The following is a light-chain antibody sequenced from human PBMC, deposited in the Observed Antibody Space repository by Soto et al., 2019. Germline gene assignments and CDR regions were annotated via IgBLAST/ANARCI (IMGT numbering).Light chain of an antibody. CDR1: QGISNY. V-gene: IGKV1-17*03. J-gene: IGKJ4*01. CDR3: LQHNSYPRT. Sequence: DVQMTQSPSAVSASVGDRVNITCRASQGISNYLAWFQQKPGKVPKRLIYSASTLQSGFPSRFSGSRSGTEFTLTISSLQPEDIATYYCLQHNSYPRTFGGGTKVDIK. CDR2: SAS.